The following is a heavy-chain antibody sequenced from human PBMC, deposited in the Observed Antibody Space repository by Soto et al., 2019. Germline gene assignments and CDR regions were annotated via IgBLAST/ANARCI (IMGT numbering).Heavy chain of an antibody. V-gene: IGHV3-11*03. J-gene: IGHJ4*02. CDR3: AANWNFGLNF. D-gene: IGHD1-1*01. CDR1: GFDFSDFH. CDR2: ISSSLGHT. Sequence: RGSLRLSCVASGFDFSDFHISWVRQAPGKGLEWISYISSSLGHTDYAESVKGRFTISRDNAKSSVFLEMSDLRSDDTAVYYCAANWNFGLNFWGQGTLVTVSS.